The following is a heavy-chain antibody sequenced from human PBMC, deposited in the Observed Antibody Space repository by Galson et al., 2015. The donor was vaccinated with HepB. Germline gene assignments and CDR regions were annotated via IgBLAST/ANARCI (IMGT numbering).Heavy chain of an antibody. CDR1: GFPFSDYA. J-gene: IGHJ5*02. V-gene: IGHV3-7*03. CDR2: INREGSVT. CDR3: ARGGNYWDL. D-gene: IGHD1-7*01. Sequence: SLRLSCAASGFPFSDYAMHWVRQRPGEGPEWVANINREGSVTDVLDSVKGRFTISRDNAKDTVYLQMDRLRVEDTALYFCARGGNYWDLWGQGTLVTVTS.